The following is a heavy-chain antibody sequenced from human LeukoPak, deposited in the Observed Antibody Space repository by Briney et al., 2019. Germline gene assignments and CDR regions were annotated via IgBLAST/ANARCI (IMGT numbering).Heavy chain of an antibody. V-gene: IGHV3-23*01. J-gene: IGHJ4*02. CDR3: AKKRPKGGIAVAGSLYFDY. CDR2: ISGSGGST. D-gene: IGHD6-19*01. CDR1: GFTFSSYA. Sequence: GGSLRLSCAASGFTFSSYAMSWVRQAPGKGLEWVSAISGSGGSTYYADSVKGRFTISSDNSKNTLYLQMNSLRAEDTAVYYCAKKRPKGGIAVAGSLYFDYWGQGTLVTVSS.